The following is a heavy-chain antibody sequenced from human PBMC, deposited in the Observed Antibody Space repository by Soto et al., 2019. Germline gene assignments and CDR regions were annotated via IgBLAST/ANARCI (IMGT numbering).Heavy chain of an antibody. D-gene: IGHD2-21*01. Sequence: QVQLVESGGGVVQPGGSLRLSCAASGFTFSSYGMHWVRQAPGKGLEWVAVIGYDGSDKHYADSVKGRFTISRDNYKNSVDMQMISVRVDDTAVNYCERAIDSTFDHWGQGTLVTVSS. CDR3: ERAIDSTFDH. CDR2: IGYDGSDK. CDR1: GFTFSSYG. J-gene: IGHJ4*02. V-gene: IGHV3-33*01.